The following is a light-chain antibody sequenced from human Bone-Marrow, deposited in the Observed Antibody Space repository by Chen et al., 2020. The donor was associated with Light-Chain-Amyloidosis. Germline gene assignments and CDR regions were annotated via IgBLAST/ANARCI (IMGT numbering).Light chain of an antibody. CDR2: WAS. J-gene: IGKJ4*01. CDR3: QQYGTSPLT. CDR1: QSVLASPNNKNY. Sequence: DIVMTPSPDSLAVSLGQSATINCKSSQSVLASPNNKNYLVWYQQKTGQPPKLLIYWASTRESGVPDRFSGSGSGTDFTLTINRLEPEDFAMYYCQQYGTSPLTFGGGTKVEIK. V-gene: IGKV4-1*01.